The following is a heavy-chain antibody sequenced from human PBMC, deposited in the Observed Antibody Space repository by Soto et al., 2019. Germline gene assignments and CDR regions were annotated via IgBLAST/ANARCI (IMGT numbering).Heavy chain of an antibody. CDR3: TRGHRLSSVGPGAF. CDR1: GFVFEMYW. CDR2: ISDDGART. Sequence: HPGGSLRLSCAASGFVFEMYWMHWVRQTPGRGPEWVSRISDDGARTDYADSVKGRFTISRDNAKNSLYLQMNSLRAEDTAVYYCTRGHRLSSVGPGAFWGLGSLVTVSS. D-gene: IGHD3-10*01. V-gene: IGHV3-74*01. J-gene: IGHJ4*02.